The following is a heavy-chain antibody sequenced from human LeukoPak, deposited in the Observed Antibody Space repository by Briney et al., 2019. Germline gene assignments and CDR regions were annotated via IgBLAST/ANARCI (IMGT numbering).Heavy chain of an antibody. Sequence: QTGGSLRLSCAASGFTFSMYWMSWVRLAPGKGLEWVANIKQDGSEKYYVDSVKGRFTISRENAKSSVFLQMNSLRAEDTAVYYCARDERVGNWRVSYFDYWGQGALVTVSS. CDR1: GFTFSMYW. V-gene: IGHV3-7*01. J-gene: IGHJ4*02. D-gene: IGHD1-1*01. CDR3: ARDERVGNWRVSYFDY. CDR2: IKQDGSEK.